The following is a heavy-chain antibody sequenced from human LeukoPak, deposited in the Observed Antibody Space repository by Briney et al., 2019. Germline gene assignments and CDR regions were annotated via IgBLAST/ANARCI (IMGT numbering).Heavy chain of an antibody. CDR3: AKDRRVIVVVPAASDY. D-gene: IGHD2-2*01. J-gene: IGHJ4*02. CDR2: ISGSGGST. V-gene: IGHV3-23*01. CDR1: GFTFSSYA. Sequence: GGSLRLSCAASGFTFSSYAMSWVRQAPGKGLEWVSAISGSGGSTYYADSVKGRFTISRDNSKNPLYLQMNRLRAEDTAVHRCAKDRRVIVVVPAASDYWGQATLLTVSS.